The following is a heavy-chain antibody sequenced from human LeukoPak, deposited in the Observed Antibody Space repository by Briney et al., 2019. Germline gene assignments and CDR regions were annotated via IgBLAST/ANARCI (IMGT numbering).Heavy chain of an antibody. V-gene: IGHV1-18*01. Sequence: ASVQVSRKASGYSFNAYGIRWLGPAPGQGLEGVGWICVYNGDTKYARRVEGRVTMTTDTSTTTAFMDLRSLRSDDTAVYFCATSTGGYADLYFHYWGQGTLVSVSS. J-gene: IGHJ4*02. CDR3: ATSTGGYADLYFHY. D-gene: IGHD3-16*01. CDR1: GYSFNAYG. CDR2: ICVYNGDT.